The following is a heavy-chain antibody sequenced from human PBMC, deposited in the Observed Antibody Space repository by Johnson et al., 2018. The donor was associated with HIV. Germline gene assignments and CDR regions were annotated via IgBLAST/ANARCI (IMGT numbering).Heavy chain of an antibody. CDR3: AKSGPRAFDI. V-gene: IGHV3-30*02. Sequence: QVQLVESGGGLVQPGGSLRLSCAASGFTFSSYWMSWVRQAPGKGLEWVAFIRYDGSNKYYADSVKGRFTISRDNSKNTLYLQMNSLRVEDTAVYYCAKSGPRAFDIWGQGTMVTVSS. CDR2: IRYDGSNK. CDR1: GFTFSSYW. J-gene: IGHJ3*02. D-gene: IGHD2-8*02.